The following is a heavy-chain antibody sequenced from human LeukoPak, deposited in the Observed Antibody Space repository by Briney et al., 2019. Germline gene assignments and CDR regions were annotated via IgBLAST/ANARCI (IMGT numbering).Heavy chain of an antibody. CDR3: AGAYCGGDCYSGRTFDI. J-gene: IGHJ3*02. Sequence: SGTLSLTCAVSGGSISSSYWWSWVRQPPGKGLEWIGEVYHSGSTNYSPSLKSRVTLSVDKSKNQFSLRLSSVTAADTAVYYCAGAYCGGDCYSGRTFDIWGQGTMVTVSS. D-gene: IGHD2-21*02. CDR2: VYHSGST. CDR1: GGSISSSYW. V-gene: IGHV4-4*02.